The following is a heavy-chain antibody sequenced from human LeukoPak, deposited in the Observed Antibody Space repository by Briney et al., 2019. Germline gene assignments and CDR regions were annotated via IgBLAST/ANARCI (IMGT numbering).Heavy chain of an antibody. CDR3: ARETREGYYDSSLNYFDY. Sequence: SETLSLTCTVSGGSISSYYWSWIRQPPGKGLEWIGYIYYSGSTNYNPSLKSRVTISVDTPKNQFSLKLSSVTAADTAVYYCARETREGYYDSSLNYFDYWGQGTLVTVSS. CDR2: IYYSGST. CDR1: GGSISSYY. D-gene: IGHD3-22*01. J-gene: IGHJ4*02. V-gene: IGHV4-59*01.